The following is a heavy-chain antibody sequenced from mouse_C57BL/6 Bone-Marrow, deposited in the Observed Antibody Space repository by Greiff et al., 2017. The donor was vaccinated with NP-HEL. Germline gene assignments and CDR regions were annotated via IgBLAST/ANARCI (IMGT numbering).Heavy chain of an antibody. CDR1: GYTFTSYW. Sequence: VQLQQSGTVLARPGASVKMSCKTSGYTFTSYWMHWVKQRPGQGLEWIGAIYPGNSDTSYNQKFKGKAKLTAVTSASTAYMELSSLTNEDSAVYYCTRSYGNYRYWYFDVWGTGTTVTVSS. D-gene: IGHD2-1*01. CDR2: IYPGNSDT. V-gene: IGHV1-5*01. CDR3: TRSYGNYRYWYFDV. J-gene: IGHJ1*03.